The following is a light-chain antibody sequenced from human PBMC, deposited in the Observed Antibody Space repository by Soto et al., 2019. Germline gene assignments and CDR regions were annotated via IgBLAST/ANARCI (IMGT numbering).Light chain of an antibody. CDR1: SSDVGGYNY. Sequence: QSVLTQPASVSGSPGQSITISCTGTSSDVGGYNYVSWYQQHPGKAPKLMIYDVSNRPSGVSNRFSGSKSGSTASLTISGLQAEDEADYYCSSYTSSSTFYVFGTGTKVTVL. V-gene: IGLV2-14*01. CDR2: DVS. J-gene: IGLJ1*01. CDR3: SSYTSSSTFYV.